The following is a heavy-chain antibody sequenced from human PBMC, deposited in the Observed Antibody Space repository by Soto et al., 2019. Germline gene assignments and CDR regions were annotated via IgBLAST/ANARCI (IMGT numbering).Heavy chain of an antibody. J-gene: IGHJ5*01. CDR1: GFTFSSYA. CDR3: ARDDDFWSSQSWFDS. D-gene: IGHD3-3*01. V-gene: IGHV3-30-3*01. Sequence: QVQLVESGGGVVQPGGSLRLSCAASGFTFSSYAMHWVRQAPGKGLEWVAVISYDGSNKYYADSVKGRVTISRDNSKNTLYLQMNGLRAEDTAVYYCARDDDFWSSQSWFDSWGQGTLVTVSS. CDR2: ISYDGSNK.